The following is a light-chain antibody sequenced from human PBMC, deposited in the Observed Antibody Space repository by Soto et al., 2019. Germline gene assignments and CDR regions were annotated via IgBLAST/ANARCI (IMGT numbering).Light chain of an antibody. V-gene: IGKV3-15*01. CDR3: QQYNTWPPIP. Sequence: TQSPATLSVSPGERATLSCRASQSVSSNLALYQQKPGHAPRLLIYGASTRATGIPARFSGSGSGTAFTLTISSLQSEDFAVYYCQQYNTWPPIPFGQGTRLQI. CDR2: GAS. J-gene: IGKJ5*01. CDR1: QSVSSN.